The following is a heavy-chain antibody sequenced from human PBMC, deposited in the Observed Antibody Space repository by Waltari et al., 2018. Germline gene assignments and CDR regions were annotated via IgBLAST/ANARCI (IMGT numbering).Heavy chain of an antibody. Sequence: EVQLVESGGGVVRPGESLRLSCAVSGFKFDDHGMSCVRQAPGKGLEWVSGINRDGTSTGYGDSVKCRFTISRDNAKNALYLQMNSLRAEDTAFYHCARDISIFALDIWGRGKMVTVSS. CDR2: INRDGTST. CDR3: ARDISIFALDI. J-gene: IGHJ3*02. D-gene: IGHD3-3*01. CDR1: GFKFDDHG. V-gene: IGHV3-20*01.